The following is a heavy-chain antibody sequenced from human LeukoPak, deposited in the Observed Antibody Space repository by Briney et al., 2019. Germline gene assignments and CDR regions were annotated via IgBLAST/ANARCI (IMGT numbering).Heavy chain of an antibody. D-gene: IGHD5-18*01. CDR1: GFTFRTYW. V-gene: IGHV3-48*03. J-gene: IGHJ3*02. CDR3: ARRERLGYSYGRGTLDI. Sequence: GGSLRLSCAASGFTFRTYWMNWVRQAPGKGLEWVSYISDSGNSIYYADSVKGRFTISRDNAKNSLYLQMDGLRAEDTAVYYCARRERLGYSYGRGTLDIWGQGTMVTVSS. CDR2: ISDSGNSI.